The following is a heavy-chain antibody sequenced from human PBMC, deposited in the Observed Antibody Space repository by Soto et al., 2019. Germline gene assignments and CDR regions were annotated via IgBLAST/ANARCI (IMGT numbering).Heavy chain of an antibody. V-gene: IGHV1-46*01. D-gene: IGHD6-13*01. J-gene: IGHJ6*02. CDR2: INPSGGST. CDR1: GYTFTSDY. CDR3: ARDSSRNYGMDV. Sequence: ASVKVSCKAPGYTFTSDYMQWVGQAQGQGLEWMGIINPSGGSTSYAQKFQGRVTMTRDTSTSTVYMELSSLRSEDTAVYYCARDSSRNYGMDVWAQGTTVTVSS.